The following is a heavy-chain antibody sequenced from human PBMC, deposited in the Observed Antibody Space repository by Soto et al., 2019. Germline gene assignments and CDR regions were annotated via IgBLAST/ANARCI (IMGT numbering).Heavy chain of an antibody. V-gene: IGHV3-11*01. Sequence: GSLRLSCAASGFTFSDYYMSWIRQAPGKGLEWVSYISSSGSTIYYADSVKGRFTISRDNAKNSLYLQMNSLRAEDTAVYYCARVIRWELRAYDYWGQGTLVTVSS. J-gene: IGHJ4*02. CDR1: GFTFSDYY. CDR3: ARVIRWELRAYDY. CDR2: ISSSGSTI. D-gene: IGHD1-26*01.